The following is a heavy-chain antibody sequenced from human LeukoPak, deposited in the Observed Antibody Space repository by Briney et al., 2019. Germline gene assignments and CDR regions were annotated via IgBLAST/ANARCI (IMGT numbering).Heavy chain of an antibody. Sequence: LPGGSLRLSCAASGFTFSSYAMSWVRQAPGKVLEWVSAISGSGGSTYYADSVKGRFTISRDNSKNTLYLQMNSLRAEDTAVYYCAKGEAAVAYRIKFDYWGQGTLVTVSS. D-gene: IGHD6-19*01. CDR2: ISGSGGST. CDR1: GFTFSSYA. V-gene: IGHV3-23*01. CDR3: AKGEAAVAYRIKFDY. J-gene: IGHJ4*02.